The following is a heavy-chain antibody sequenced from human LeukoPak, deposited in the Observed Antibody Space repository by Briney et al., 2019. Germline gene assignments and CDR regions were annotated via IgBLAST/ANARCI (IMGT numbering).Heavy chain of an antibody. V-gene: IGHV3-30*02. J-gene: IGHJ4*02. D-gene: IGHD3-10*01. Sequence: GGSLRLSCAASGFTFSNYGMHWVRQAPGKGLEWVAFIRYDGSKEYYADSVKGRFTISRDSSKNTLYLQMNSLRTEDTAVYYCARDRDFGDYWGQGTLVTVSS. CDR1: GFTFSNYG. CDR2: IRYDGSKE. CDR3: ARDRDFGDY.